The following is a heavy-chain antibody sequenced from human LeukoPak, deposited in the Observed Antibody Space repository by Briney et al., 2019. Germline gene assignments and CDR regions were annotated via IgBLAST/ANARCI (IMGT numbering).Heavy chain of an antibody. V-gene: IGHV3-11*01. D-gene: IGHD3-16*01. CDR2: ISSSGSTI. CDR1: GVTFRDYY. J-gene: IGHJ4*02. CDR3: ARDTPPYDYVWGSYCFDY. Sequence: GGSLRLSCAASGVTFRDYYMSWIRHAPGKGLEWVSYISSSGSTIYYADSVKGRFTISRDNAKNSLYLQMNSLRAEDTAVYYCARDTPPYDYVWGSYCFDYWGQGTLVTVSS.